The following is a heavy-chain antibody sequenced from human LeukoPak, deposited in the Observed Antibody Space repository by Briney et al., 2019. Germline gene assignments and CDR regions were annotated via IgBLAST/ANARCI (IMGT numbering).Heavy chain of an antibody. D-gene: IGHD4-23*01. CDR2: ISNSGGST. Sequence: GGSLRLSCAASGFTFSSYVMSWVRQAPGKGLEWVSSISNSGGSTYYADSVKGRFTISRDNVENSLYLQMNSLRDEDTAVYYCARVAAGYSVNYFDYWGQGTLVTVSS. J-gene: IGHJ4*02. CDR3: ARVAAGYSVNYFDY. V-gene: IGHV3-23*01. CDR1: GFTFSSYV.